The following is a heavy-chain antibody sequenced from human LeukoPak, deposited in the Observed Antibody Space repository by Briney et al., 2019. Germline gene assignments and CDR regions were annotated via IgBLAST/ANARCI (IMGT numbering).Heavy chain of an antibody. CDR2: ISHSGST. CDR1: GGSFSGYY. CDR3: AGTFKTYYYDSSGYYDY. D-gene: IGHD3-22*01. V-gene: IGHV4-34*01. J-gene: IGHJ4*02. Sequence: SETLSLTCAVYGGSFSGYYWSWIRQPPGKGLEWIGEISHSGSTNYNPSLKSRVTISVDTSKNQFSLKLSSVTAADTAVYYCAGTFKTYYYDSSGYYDYWGQGTLVTVSS.